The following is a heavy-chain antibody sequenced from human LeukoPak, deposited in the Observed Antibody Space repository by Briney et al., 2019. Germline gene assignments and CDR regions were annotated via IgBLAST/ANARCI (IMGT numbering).Heavy chain of an antibody. CDR1: GGTFSSYA. J-gene: IGHJ4*02. Sequence: SVKVSCKASGGTFSSYAISWVRQAPGQGLEWMGRIIPVFGIANYAQKFQGRVTITADKSTSTAYMELSSLRSEDTAVYYCASITTYPEGPYWGQGTLVTVSS. V-gene: IGHV1-69*04. CDR2: IIPVFGIA. CDR3: ASITTYPEGPY. D-gene: IGHD3-3*01.